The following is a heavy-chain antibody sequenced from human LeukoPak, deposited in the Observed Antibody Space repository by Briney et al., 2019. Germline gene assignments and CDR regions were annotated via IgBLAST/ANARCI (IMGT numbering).Heavy chain of an antibody. V-gene: IGHV1-18*01. J-gene: IGHJ3*02. D-gene: IGHD4-23*01. CDR2: ISAYNGNT. CDR1: GYTFTSYG. CDR3: ARDMEVVTHVAFDI. Sequence: ASVKVSCKASGYTFTSYGISWVRQAPGQGLEWMGWISAYNGNTNYAQKLQGRVTMTTDTSTSTAYMELRSLRSDDTAVYYCARDMEVVTHVAFDIWGQGTMVTVSS.